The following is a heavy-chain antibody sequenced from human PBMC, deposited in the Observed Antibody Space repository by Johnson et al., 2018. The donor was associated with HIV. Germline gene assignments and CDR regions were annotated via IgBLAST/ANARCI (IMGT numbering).Heavy chain of an antibody. CDR2: ISYDGSNK. J-gene: IGHJ3*02. D-gene: IGHD3-10*01. CDR1: GFTMSSNY. Sequence: QVQLVESGGGLVQPGGSLRLSCAASGFTMSSNYMSWVRQAPGKGLEWVAIISYDGSNKYYADSVKGRFTISRNHSKDTLYLQMNSLRAEDTAVYYCARRGGWLGAFDIWGQGTMVTVSS. CDR3: ARRGGWLGAFDI. V-gene: IGHV3-30-3*01.